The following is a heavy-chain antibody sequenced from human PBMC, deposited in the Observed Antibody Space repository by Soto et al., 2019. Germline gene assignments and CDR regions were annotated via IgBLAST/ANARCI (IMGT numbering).Heavy chain of an antibody. CDR1: GFTVSSNY. J-gene: IGHJ4*02. V-gene: IGHV3-53*04. Sequence: GSLRLSCAASGFTVSSNYMSWVRQAPGKGLEWVSVIYSGGSTYYADSVKGRFTISRHNSKNTLYLQMSSLRAEDTVVYYCARDRYGGYSDYWGQGTLVTVSS. D-gene: IGHD1-26*01. CDR3: ARDRYGGYSDY. CDR2: IYSGGST.